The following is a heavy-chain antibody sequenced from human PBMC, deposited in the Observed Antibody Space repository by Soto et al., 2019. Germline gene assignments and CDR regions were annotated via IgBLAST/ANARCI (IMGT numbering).Heavy chain of an antibody. D-gene: IGHD3-10*01. Sequence: ASVKVSCKASGYTFTSYYMHWVRQAPGQGPEWMGIINPSGGSTSYAQKFQGRVTMTRDRSTSTVYMELSSLRSEDTAVYYCSRVDPGETSPFDHWGQGTLVTVSS. CDR1: GYTFTSYY. V-gene: IGHV1-46*03. J-gene: IGHJ4*02. CDR2: INPSGGST. CDR3: SRVDPGETSPFDH.